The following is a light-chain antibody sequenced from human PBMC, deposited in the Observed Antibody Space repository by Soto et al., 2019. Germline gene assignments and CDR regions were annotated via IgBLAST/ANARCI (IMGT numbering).Light chain of an antibody. CDR3: QQSFSTRPT. V-gene: IGKV1-39*01. J-gene: IGKJ5*01. CDR2: AAS. CDR1: QSITKY. Sequence: VQLTQSPSSLSASVGDRVTVTCRASQSITKYLNWYQHKPGKAPKLLIYAASTLQTGVPSRFSGSGSGTDFTLTISSLQPEDFATYYCQQSFSTRPTFGQGTRLEIK.